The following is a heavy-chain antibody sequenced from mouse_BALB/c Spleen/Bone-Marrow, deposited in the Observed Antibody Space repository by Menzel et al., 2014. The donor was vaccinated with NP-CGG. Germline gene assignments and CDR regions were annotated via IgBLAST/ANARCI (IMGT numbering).Heavy chain of an antibody. J-gene: IGHJ1*01. CDR2: INPDSSTI. Sequence: DVQLVESGGGLVQPGGSLKLSCAASGFDFSRYWMSWVRQAPGKGLDWIGEINPDSSTISYTPSLKDKFIISRDNAKNTLYLQMSKVRSEDTALYYCARLNYYGNLFVWGAGTTVTVS. CDR1: GFDFSRYW. V-gene: IGHV4-1*02. D-gene: IGHD1-1*01. CDR3: ARLNYYGNLFV.